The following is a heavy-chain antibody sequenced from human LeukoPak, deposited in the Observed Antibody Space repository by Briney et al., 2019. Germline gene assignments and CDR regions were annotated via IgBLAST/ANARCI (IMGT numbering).Heavy chain of an antibody. D-gene: IGHD6-19*01. CDR2: FDPEDGET. CDR3: ATVSSGWYGGDY. J-gene: IGHJ4*02. CDR1: GYTLTQLS. V-gene: IGHV1-24*01. Sequence: ASVKVSCKVSGYTLTQLSMHWVRQAPGKGLEWMGGFDPEDGETIYAQKFQGRVTMTEDTSTDTAYMELSSLRSEDTAVYSCATVSSGWYGGDYWGQGTLVTVSS.